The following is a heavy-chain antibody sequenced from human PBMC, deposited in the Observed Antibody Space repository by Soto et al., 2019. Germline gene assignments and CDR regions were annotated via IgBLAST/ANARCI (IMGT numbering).Heavy chain of an antibody. CDR3: AKGASGSGSCYSADDY. D-gene: IGHD3-10*01. J-gene: IGHJ4*02. Sequence: EVQLLESGGGLVQPGGSLRLSCAASGFTFSSYAMSWVRQAPGKGLEWLSVISNTGGSTYYADSVKGRSTISRDNSKNTLYLQMNSLRAEDTAVYYCAKGASGSGSCYSADDYWGQGTLVTVSS. CDR1: GFTFSSYA. V-gene: IGHV3-23*01. CDR2: ISNTGGST.